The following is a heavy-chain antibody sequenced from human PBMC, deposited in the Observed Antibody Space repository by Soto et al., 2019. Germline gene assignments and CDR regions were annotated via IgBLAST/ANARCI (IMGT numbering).Heavy chain of an antibody. Sequence: GASVKVSCKASGYTFTGYYMHWVRQAPGQGLERMGCINPNSGGTNYAQKFQGRVTMTRDTSISTAYMGLSRLRSDDTAVYYCARDIVVVPAAAYYYYGMDVWGQGTTVTVSS. V-gene: IGHV1-2*02. CDR3: ARDIVVVPAAAYYYYGMDV. J-gene: IGHJ6*02. CDR2: INPNSGGT. D-gene: IGHD2-2*01. CDR1: GYTFTGYY.